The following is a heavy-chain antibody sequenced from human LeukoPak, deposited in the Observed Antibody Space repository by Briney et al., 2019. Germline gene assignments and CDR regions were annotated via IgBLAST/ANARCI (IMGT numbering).Heavy chain of an antibody. J-gene: IGHJ5*02. Sequence: PGGSLRLSCAASGFTFSSYSMNWVRQAPGKGLGWVSYISSSSSTIYYADSVKGRFTISRDNAKNSLYLQMNSLRDEDTAVYYCARGQNVLLWFGELLGPNWFDPWGQGTLVTVSS. D-gene: IGHD3-10*01. V-gene: IGHV3-48*02. CDR1: GFTFSSYS. CDR3: ARGQNVLLWFGELLGPNWFDP. CDR2: ISSSSSTI.